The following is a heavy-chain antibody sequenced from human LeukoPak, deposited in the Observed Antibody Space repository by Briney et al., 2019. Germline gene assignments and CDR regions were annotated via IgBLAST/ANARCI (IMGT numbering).Heavy chain of an antibody. D-gene: IGHD4-23*01. V-gene: IGHV1-18*01. CDR3: ARLNDYGGSFGDAFDI. J-gene: IGHJ3*02. Sequence: ASVKVSCKASGYTFTSYGISWVRQAPGQGLEWMGWISAYNGNTNYAQKLQGRVTMTTDTSTSTAYMELRSLRSDDTAVYYCARLNDYGGSFGDAFDIWGQGTMVTVSS. CDR1: GYTFTSYG. CDR2: ISAYNGNT.